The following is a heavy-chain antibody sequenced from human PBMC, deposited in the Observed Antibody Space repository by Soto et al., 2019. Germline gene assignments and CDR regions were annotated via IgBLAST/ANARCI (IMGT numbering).Heavy chain of an antibody. V-gene: IGHV4-30-2*01. Sequence: SETLSLTCAVSGGSISSGGYSWSWIRQPPGKGLECLGYIYHTGSTYYNPSLRSRVTISVDRSKNQFSLKLSSVTAADTAVYYCARVWLDCSGGSCNRYGMDVWGQGTTVTVSS. CDR3: ARVWLDCSGGSCNRYGMDV. J-gene: IGHJ6*02. CDR1: GGSISSGGYS. D-gene: IGHD2-15*01. CDR2: IYHTGST.